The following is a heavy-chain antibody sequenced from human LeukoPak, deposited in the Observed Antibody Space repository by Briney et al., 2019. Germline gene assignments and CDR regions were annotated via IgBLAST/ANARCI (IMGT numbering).Heavy chain of an antibody. J-gene: IGHJ6*02. Sequence: SETLSLTCAVYGGSSSGYYWSWIRQPSGKGLEWIGEINHSGGTNYNPSLKSRVTISVDTSKNQFSLKLSSVTAADTAVYYCARGTQPPSEDIVVVPAPIAYYYYGMDVWGQGTTVTVSS. CDR3: ARGTQPPSEDIVVVPAPIAYYYYGMDV. D-gene: IGHD2-2*01. CDR1: GGSSSGYY. V-gene: IGHV4-34*01. CDR2: INHSGGT.